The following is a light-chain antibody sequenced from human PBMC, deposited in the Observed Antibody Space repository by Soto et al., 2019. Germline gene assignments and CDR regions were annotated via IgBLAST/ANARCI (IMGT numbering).Light chain of an antibody. J-gene: IGLJ2*01. CDR2: RND. CDR1: SSNIESNY. V-gene: IGLV1-44*01. CDR3: GTWDGSPNTVV. Sequence: QSVLTQPPSASGTPGQRVTISCSGSSSNIESNYVYWYQQLPGSAPKLLIYRNDQRPSGIPDRFSGSKSGTSSTLAITGLQTGDEADYYCGTWDGSPNTVVFGGGTKLTVL.